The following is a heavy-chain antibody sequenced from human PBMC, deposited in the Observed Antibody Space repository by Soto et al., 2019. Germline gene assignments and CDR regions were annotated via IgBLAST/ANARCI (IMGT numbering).Heavy chain of an antibody. CDR1: GFTFSSYW. J-gene: IGHJ3*02. D-gene: IGHD3-3*01. V-gene: IGHV3-7*01. CDR2: IKQDGSEK. Sequence: GGSLRLSCAASGFTFSSYWMSWVRQAPGKGLEWVANIKQDGSEKYYVDSVKGRFTISRDNAKNSLYLQMNSLRAEDTAVYYCARYFWSGYYDAFDIWGQGTMGTVSS. CDR3: ARYFWSGYYDAFDI.